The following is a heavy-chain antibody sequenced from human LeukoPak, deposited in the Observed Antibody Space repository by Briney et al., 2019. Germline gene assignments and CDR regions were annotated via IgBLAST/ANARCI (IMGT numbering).Heavy chain of an antibody. V-gene: IGHV3-48*03. CDR2: IDSRSTLI. CDR1: GFTFSNYE. D-gene: IGHD1-14*01. CDR3: ARDTPGTGGDALDI. Sequence: GGSLTLSCAASGFTFSNYEMNWVRQAPGKGLEWISFIDSRSTLIKYADSVKGRFTISRDNAETSLFLQMHSLGVEDTAVYYCARDTPGTGGDALDIWGQGTMVTVSS. J-gene: IGHJ3*02.